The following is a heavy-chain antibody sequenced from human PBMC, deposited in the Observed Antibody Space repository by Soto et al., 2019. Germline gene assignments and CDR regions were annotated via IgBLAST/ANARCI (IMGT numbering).Heavy chain of an antibody. J-gene: IGHJ3*02. CDR1: GFTFSSYS. CDR2: ISSSSSYI. V-gene: IGHV3-21*01. D-gene: IGHD1-26*01. Sequence: GGSLRLSCAASGFTFSSYSMNWVRQAPGKGLEWVSSISSSSSYIYYADSVKGRFTISRDNAKNSLYLQMNSLRAEDTAVYYCARSYSGSYYPTFDIWGQGTMVTVSS. CDR3: ARSYSGSYYPTFDI.